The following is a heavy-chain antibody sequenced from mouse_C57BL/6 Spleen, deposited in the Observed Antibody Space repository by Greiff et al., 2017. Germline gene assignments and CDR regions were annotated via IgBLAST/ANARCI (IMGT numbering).Heavy chain of an antibody. CDR2: ISSGGSYT. V-gene: IGHV5-6*01. CDR1: GFTFTSYG. J-gene: IGHJ4*01. CDR3: ARGYGYGYGGALGD. D-gene: IGHD1-1*01. Sequence: EVQLVQSGRDLVKPGASLKLSCAASGFTFTSYGMSWVRQTPGKRLEWVATISSGGSYTYYPDSVKGQFTISRDNAKTTLYLQMSRLKSEDSAMYYCARGYGYGYGGALGDWGQGTSVTVSS.